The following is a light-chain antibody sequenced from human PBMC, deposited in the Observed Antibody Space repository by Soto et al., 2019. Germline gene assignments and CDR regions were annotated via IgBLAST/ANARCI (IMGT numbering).Light chain of an antibody. V-gene: IGKV1-39*01. CDR1: QNISTY. Sequence: DIQMTQSPSSLSASVGDRVTITCRASQNISTYLNWYQQKPGRAPNLLIFAASYLHSGVPSRFSGSGSGTDFTLTNTILHPEDFATYYCQQSYSAPLTFGGGTKVEIE. CDR2: AAS. CDR3: QQSYSAPLT. J-gene: IGKJ4*01.